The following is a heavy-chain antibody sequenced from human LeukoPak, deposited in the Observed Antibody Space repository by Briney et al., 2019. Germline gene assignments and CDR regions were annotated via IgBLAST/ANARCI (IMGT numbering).Heavy chain of an antibody. V-gene: IGHV3-23*01. CDR1: GFTFSSYA. D-gene: IGHD6-6*01. Sequence: GGSLRLSCAASGFTFSSYAMSWVRQAPGKGLEWVSAISGSGDSTWYADSVKGRFTISRDNSKNTLYLQMNSLRAEDTAVYYCAKDVSLPSSSGLDYWGQGTLVTVSS. J-gene: IGHJ4*02. CDR3: AKDVSLPSSSGLDY. CDR2: ISGSGDST.